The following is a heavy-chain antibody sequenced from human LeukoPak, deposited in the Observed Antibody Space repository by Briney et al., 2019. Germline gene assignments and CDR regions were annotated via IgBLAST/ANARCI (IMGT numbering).Heavy chain of an antibody. CDR1: GGSISTFY. CDR2: IYYGGST. D-gene: IGHD2-2*01. V-gene: IGHV4-59*01. J-gene: IGHJ5*02. Sequence: SSETLSLTCTVSGGSISTFYWSWIRHPPGEGRQWIGYIYYGGSTNYNPSFKSRVPISVDTSKNQLSLKLSSVNAADTAVYYCARSQAYCSSTACDVNWFGPWGQGTLVTVSS. CDR3: ARSQAYCSSTACDVNWFGP.